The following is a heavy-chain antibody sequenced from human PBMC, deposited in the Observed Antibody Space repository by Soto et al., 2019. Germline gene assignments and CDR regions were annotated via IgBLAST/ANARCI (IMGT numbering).Heavy chain of an antibody. CDR2: ISSSSSTI. J-gene: IGHJ6*02. V-gene: IGHV3-48*02. Sequence: GGSLRLPYAAAGFTFSSYSMNWVRQAPGKGLKWVSYISSSSSTIYCADSVKGRFTISRDNAKNSLYLQMNSLRDEDTAVYYCARCWGFLNGDYSPPYYYYGMDVWGQGTTVTVSS. D-gene: IGHD4-17*01. CDR3: ARCWGFLNGDYSPPYYYYGMDV. CDR1: GFTFSSYS.